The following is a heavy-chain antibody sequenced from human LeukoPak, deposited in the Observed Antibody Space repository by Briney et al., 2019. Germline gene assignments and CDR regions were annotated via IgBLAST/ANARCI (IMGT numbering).Heavy chain of an antibody. Sequence: SETLSLTCAVYGGSFSGYYWSWIRQPPGKGLEWIGEINDSGITNYNASLKSRVTISIDTSKSQFSLKLSSVTAADTAVYYCARKTRSYYYYGMDVWGQGTTVTVSS. CDR3: ARKTRSYYYYGMDV. CDR1: GGSFSGYY. J-gene: IGHJ6*02. D-gene: IGHD1/OR15-1a*01. V-gene: IGHV4-34*01. CDR2: INDSGIT.